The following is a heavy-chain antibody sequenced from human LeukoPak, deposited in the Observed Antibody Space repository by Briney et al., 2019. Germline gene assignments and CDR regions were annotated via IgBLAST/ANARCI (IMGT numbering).Heavy chain of an antibody. CDR1: GYTLTELS. V-gene: IGHV3-23*01. CDR2: ISGSGGST. D-gene: IGHD6-19*01. J-gene: IGHJ4*02. CDR3: AKSVDSSGWTSGKIDY. Sequence: SCKVSGYTLTELSMHWVRQAPGKGLEWVSAISGSGGSTYYADSVKGRFTISRDNSKNTLYLQMNSLRAEDTAVYYCAKSVDSSGWTSGKIDYWGQGTLVTVSS.